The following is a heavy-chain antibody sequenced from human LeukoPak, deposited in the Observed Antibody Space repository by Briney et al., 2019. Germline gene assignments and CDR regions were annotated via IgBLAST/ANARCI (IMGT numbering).Heavy chain of an antibody. V-gene: IGHV4-39*01. CDR1: GGSISSSSYY. CDR3: ARLFPIYDILTGYATDQDY. D-gene: IGHD3-9*01. CDR2: IYYSGST. Sequence: PSETLPLTCTVSGGSISSSSYYWGWIRQPPGKGLEWIGSIYYSGSTYYNPSLKSRVTISVDTSKNQFSLKLSSVTAADTAVYYCARLFPIYDILTGYATDQDYWGQGTLVTVSS. J-gene: IGHJ4*02.